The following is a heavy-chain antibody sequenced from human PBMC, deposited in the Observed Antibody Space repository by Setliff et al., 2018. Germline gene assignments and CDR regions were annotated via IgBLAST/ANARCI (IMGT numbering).Heavy chain of an antibody. Sequence: GGSLRLSCEDSGFTFRSYWISWIRQAPGKGLEWVSSISSSSSYIYYADAVKGRFTVSRDNSKNMLYLQMNSLRDEDTARYYCEAAGYWGQGMLVTVSS. D-gene: IGHD6-19*01. CDR1: GFTFRSYW. V-gene: IGHV3-21*04. CDR3: EAAGY. J-gene: IGHJ4*02. CDR2: ISSSSSYI.